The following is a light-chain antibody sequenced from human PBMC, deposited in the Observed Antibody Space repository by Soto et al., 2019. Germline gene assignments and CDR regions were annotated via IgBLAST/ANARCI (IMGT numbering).Light chain of an antibody. J-gene: IGLJ2*01. CDR1: SSDVGAYNF. Sequence: QSVLTQPASVSGSPGQSITISCTGTSSDVGAYNFVSWYQQHPGKAPKLMIYEVSRRPSGVSDRFSGSKSGNTASLTISGLQPEDEADYYCSSYTGSTTVGVFGGGTKLTVL. CDR2: EVS. V-gene: IGLV2-14*01. CDR3: SSYTGSTTVGV.